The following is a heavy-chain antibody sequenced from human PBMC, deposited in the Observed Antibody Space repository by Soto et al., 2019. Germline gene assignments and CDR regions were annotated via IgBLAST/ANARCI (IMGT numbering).Heavy chain of an antibody. CDR3: ARSFTGWWDY. J-gene: IGHJ4*02. D-gene: IGHD2-15*01. V-gene: IGHV3-53*01. CDR2: IYSGGST. Sequence: EVQLVESGGGLIQPGGSLRLSCAASGFTVSSNYMSWVRQAPGKGLEWVSVIYSGGSTYYADSVKGRFTISRDNSKNTLYLQMISLRAEDTDVYSCARSFTGWWDYWGQGTLVTVSS. CDR1: GFTVSSNY.